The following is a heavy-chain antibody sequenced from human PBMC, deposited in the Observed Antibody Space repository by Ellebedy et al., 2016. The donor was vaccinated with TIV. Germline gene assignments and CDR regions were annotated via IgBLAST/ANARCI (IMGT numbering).Heavy chain of an antibody. CDR1: GGTFSSYA. CDR2: IIPILGIA. V-gene: IGHV1-69*04. J-gene: IGHJ4*02. CDR3: AVRVGSANWGLLDY. Sequence: SVKVSCXASGGTFSSYAISWVRQAPGQGLEWMGRIIPILGIANYAQKFQGRVTITADKSTSTAYMELSSLRSEDTAVYYCAVRVGSANWGLLDYWGQGTLVTVSS. D-gene: IGHD7-27*01.